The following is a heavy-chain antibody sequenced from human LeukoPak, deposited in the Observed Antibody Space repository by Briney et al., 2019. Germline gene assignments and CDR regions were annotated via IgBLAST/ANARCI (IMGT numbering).Heavy chain of an antibody. V-gene: IGHV4-34*01. J-gene: IGHJ1*01. CDR1: GGSFSGYY. D-gene: IGHD6-19*01. CDR2: INHSGST. Sequence: SETLSLTCAVYGGSFSGYYWSWIRQPPGKGLEWIGEINHSGSTNYNPSLKSRVTISVDTSKNQFSLKLSSVTAADTAVYYCASARVAVAGGFAEYFQHWGQGTLVTVSP. CDR3: ASARVAVAGGFAEYFQH.